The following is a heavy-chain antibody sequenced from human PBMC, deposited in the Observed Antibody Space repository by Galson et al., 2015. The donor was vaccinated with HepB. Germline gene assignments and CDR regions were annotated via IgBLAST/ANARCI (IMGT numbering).Heavy chain of an antibody. CDR1: GFTVSSNY. V-gene: IGHV3-66*01. CDR3: ARVLRHNGRHPGAIDY. J-gene: IGHJ4*02. D-gene: IGHD1-1*01. Sequence: SLRLSCAASGFTVSSNYMSWVRQAPGKGLEWVSIIYSGGSTYYADSVKGRFTISRDISKNTLYLQMNSLRAEDTAVYYCARVLRHNGRHPGAIDYWGQGTLVTVSS. CDR2: IYSGGST.